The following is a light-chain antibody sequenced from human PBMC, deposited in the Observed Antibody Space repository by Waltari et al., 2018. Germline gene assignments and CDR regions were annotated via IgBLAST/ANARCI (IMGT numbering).Light chain of an antibody. CDR2: WAS. CDR3: QQYYTTPLT. V-gene: IGKV4-1*01. CDR1: QSVLYSPDNKNY. J-gene: IGKJ4*01. Sequence: DIVMTQSPDSPAVSLGARATIRCRSSQSVLYSPDNKNYFSWYQQKPGQPPKLLVYWASTRESGVPDRFSGSGSGTDFTLTIRSLQAEDVAVYYCQQYYTTPLTFGGGTKVEIK.